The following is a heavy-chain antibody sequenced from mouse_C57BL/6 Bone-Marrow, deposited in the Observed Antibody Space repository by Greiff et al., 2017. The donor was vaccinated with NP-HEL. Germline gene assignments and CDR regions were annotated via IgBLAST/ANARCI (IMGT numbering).Heavy chain of an antibody. CDR2: IWWDDDK. CDR1: GFSLSTFGMG. CDR3: ALIESPNWAPYAMDY. J-gene: IGHJ4*01. D-gene: IGHD4-1*02. Sequence: QVTLKESGPGILQPSQTLSLTCSFSGFSLSTFGMGVGWIRQPSGKGLEWLAHIWWDDDKYYNPALKSRLTISKDTSKNQVFLKIANVDTADTATYYCALIESPNWAPYAMDYWGQGTSVTVSS. V-gene: IGHV8-8*01.